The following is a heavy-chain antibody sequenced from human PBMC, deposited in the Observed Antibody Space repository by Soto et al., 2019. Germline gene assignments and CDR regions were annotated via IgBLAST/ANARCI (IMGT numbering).Heavy chain of an antibody. CDR1: GFTFSSYG. Sequence: AGGSLRLSCAASGFTFSSYGMHWVRQAPGKGLEWVAVISYDGSNKYYADSVKGRFTISRDNSKNTLYLQMNSLRAEDTAVYYCAKDREDYYDSSGIFDYWGQGTLVTVSS. D-gene: IGHD3-22*01. V-gene: IGHV3-30*18. CDR3: AKDREDYYDSSGIFDY. CDR2: ISYDGSNK. J-gene: IGHJ4*02.